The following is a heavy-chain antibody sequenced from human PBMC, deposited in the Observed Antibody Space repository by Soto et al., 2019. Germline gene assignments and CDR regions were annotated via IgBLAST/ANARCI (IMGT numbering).Heavy chain of an antibody. CDR2: ISYSGDRT. CDR3: AKVTIEVPAPGTAV. J-gene: IGHJ6*02. D-gene: IGHD6-13*01. V-gene: IGHV3-23*01. CDR1: GFTFNNYA. Sequence: GGSLRLSCAASGFTFNNYAMSWFRQAPGKGLEWVSAISYSGDRTFYADSAKGRFTISRDNSKNTLYLEMKSLRAEDTAIYYCAKVTIEVPAPGTAVWGQGTTVTVSS.